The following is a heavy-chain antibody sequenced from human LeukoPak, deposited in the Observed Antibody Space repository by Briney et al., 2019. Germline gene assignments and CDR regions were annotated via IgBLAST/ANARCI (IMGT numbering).Heavy chain of an antibody. Sequence: ASVKVSCKASGYTFTGYYMHWVRQAPGQGLEWMRGINPNSGGTNYAQKFQGRVTMTRDTSISTAYMELSRLRSDDTAVYYCARENIAVADAFDIWGQGTMVTVSS. J-gene: IGHJ3*02. CDR3: ARENIAVADAFDI. D-gene: IGHD6-19*01. V-gene: IGHV1-2*02. CDR1: GYTFTGYY. CDR2: INPNSGGT.